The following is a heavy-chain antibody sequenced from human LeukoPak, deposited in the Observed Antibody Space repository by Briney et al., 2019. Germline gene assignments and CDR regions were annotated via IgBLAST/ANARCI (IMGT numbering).Heavy chain of an antibody. J-gene: IGHJ4*02. V-gene: IGHV4-59*08. CDR3: ARHKYQLCPFDY. Sequence: SETLSLTCTVSGGSISSYYWSWIRQPPGKGLECIGYISYSGSTNYNPSLKSRVTISLDTSNNQFSLKLSSVTAADTAVYYCARHKYQLCPFDYWGQGTLVTVPS. D-gene: IGHD2-2*01. CDR2: ISYSGST. CDR1: GGSISSYY.